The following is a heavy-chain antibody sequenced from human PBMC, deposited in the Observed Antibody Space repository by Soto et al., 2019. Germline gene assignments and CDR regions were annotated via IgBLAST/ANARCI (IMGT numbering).Heavy chain of an antibody. V-gene: IGHV1-2*02. CDR3: VRSGTYHGFHV. Sequence: ASVKVSCKASGYSFTGYNIHWVRQAPGQGLEWVGWIFPNSGGTNFARKFRGRVTMTRDTSISTAYMELSRLNSDDTAVYYCVRSGTYHGFHVWG. CDR1: GYSFTGYN. CDR2: IFPNSGGT. D-gene: IGHD1-26*01. J-gene: IGHJ3*01.